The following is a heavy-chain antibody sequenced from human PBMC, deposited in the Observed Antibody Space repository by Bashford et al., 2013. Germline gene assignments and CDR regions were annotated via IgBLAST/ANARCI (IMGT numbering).Heavy chain of an antibody. CDR3: AREARGGSWGVKTGTAFDP. V-gene: IGHV1-18*01. Sequence: ASVKVSCKASGYTFTSYGISWVRQAPGQGLEWMGWISAYNGNTNYAQKLQGRVTMTTDTSTSTAYMELRSLRSDDTAVYYCAREARGGSWGVKTGTAFDPWGQGTLVTVSS. J-gene: IGHJ5*02. CDR1: GYTFTSYG. D-gene: IGHD2-15*01. CDR2: ISAYNGNT.